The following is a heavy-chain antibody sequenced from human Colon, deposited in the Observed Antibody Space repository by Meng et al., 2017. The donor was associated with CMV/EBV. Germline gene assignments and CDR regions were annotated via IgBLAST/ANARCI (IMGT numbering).Heavy chain of an antibody. CDR1: GYTFTGHY. Sequence: ASVKVSCKASGYTFTGHYIHWVRQAPGQGLEWMGWINPLSGGRNYAQKFQGRVTMIRNESISTAYMEVSRLTSDDTAVYYCARIKWSRYAYYAMDVWGQGTTVTVSS. V-gene: IGHV1-2*02. D-gene: IGHD5-12*01. CDR2: INPLSGGR. J-gene: IGHJ6*02. CDR3: ARIKWSRYAYYAMDV.